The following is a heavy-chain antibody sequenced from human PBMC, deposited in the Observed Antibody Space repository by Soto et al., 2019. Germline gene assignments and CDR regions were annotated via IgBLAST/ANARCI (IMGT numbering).Heavy chain of an antibody. J-gene: IGHJ4*02. D-gene: IGHD6-13*01. CDR1: GGTFSTYA. Sequence: QVQLVQSGAEVKKPGSSVKVSCKAFGGTFSTYAVSWVRQAPGQGLEWGGGIIPSTGSTNHAQKFQGRVTITADESTRTVYMELTSLRSDDTAVYYCARGGSSSDYWGQGTLVTVSS. V-gene: IGHV1-69*12. CDR2: IIPSTGST. CDR3: ARGGSSSDY.